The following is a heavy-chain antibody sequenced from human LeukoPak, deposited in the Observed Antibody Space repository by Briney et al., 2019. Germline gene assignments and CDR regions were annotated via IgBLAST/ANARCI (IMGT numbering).Heavy chain of an antibody. CDR1: GDSISSSTYY. Sequence: SETLSLTCPVSGDSISSSTYYWGWIRQPPGKGLEWIGSIHQSQSTYYNPSLKSRVTISVDTSKNHFSLKLNSVTAADTAVYYCARFPGRWLQLQAFDIWGQGTMVTVSS. V-gene: IGHV4-39*02. CDR3: ARFPGRWLQLQAFDI. CDR2: IHQSQST. J-gene: IGHJ3*02. D-gene: IGHD5-24*01.